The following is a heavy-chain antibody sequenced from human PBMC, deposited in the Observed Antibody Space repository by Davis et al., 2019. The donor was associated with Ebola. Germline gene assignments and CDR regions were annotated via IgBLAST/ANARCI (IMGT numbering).Heavy chain of an antibody. Sequence: GESLKISCAASGITFSSYGMHWVRQAPGKGLEWVAVIWYDGTNKYYVDPVKGRFTISRDNSKNTLYLQMNSLRAEDTAVYYCARTLEPFYALDYWGQGTLVTVSS. J-gene: IGHJ4*02. V-gene: IGHV3-33*01. CDR2: IWYDGTNK. CDR1: GITFSSYG. CDR3: ARTLEPFYALDY. D-gene: IGHD1-1*01.